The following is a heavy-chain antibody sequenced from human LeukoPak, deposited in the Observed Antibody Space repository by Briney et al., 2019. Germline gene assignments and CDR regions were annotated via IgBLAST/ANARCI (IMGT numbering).Heavy chain of an antibody. D-gene: IGHD6-6*01. J-gene: IGHJ6*03. CDR3: ARVGIGAARLWEYYYYYMDV. Sequence: ESSETLSLTCAVYGGSFSGYYWSWIRQPPGKGLEWIGEINHSGSTNYNPSLKSRVTISVDTSKNQFSLKLSSVTAADTAVYYCARVGIGAARLWEYYYYYMDVWGKGTTVTVSS. V-gene: IGHV4-34*01. CDR2: INHSGST. CDR1: GGSFSGYY.